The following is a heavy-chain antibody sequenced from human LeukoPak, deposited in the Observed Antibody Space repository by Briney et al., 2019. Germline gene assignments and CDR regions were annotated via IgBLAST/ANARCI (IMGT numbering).Heavy chain of an antibody. D-gene: IGHD3-10*01. CDR2: INPDGAEE. CDR3: ARGLWFGEFFDY. V-gene: IGHV3-7*01. J-gene: IGHJ4*02. Sequence: GGSLRLSCSASGFTFSGYWMGWVRQAPGKGLEWVATINPDGAEEYYVDSMKGRLTISRDNAKNSLYLQMKSLRADDTAVCYCARGLWFGEFFDYWGQGILVSVSS. CDR1: GFTFSGYW.